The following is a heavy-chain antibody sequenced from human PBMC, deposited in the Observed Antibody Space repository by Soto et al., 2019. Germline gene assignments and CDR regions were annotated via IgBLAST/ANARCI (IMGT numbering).Heavy chain of an antibody. V-gene: IGHV3-30*03. J-gene: IGHJ6*02. CDR1: GFTFSSYG. CDR3: ARGLYYDFWSGPYGMDV. CDR2: ISYDGSNK. D-gene: IGHD3-3*01. Sequence: GGSLRLSCAASGFTFSSYGMHWVRQAPGKGLEWVAVISYDGSNKYYADSVKGRFTISRDNSKNTLYLQMNSLRAEDTAVYYCARGLYYDFWSGPYGMDVWGQGTTVTVSS.